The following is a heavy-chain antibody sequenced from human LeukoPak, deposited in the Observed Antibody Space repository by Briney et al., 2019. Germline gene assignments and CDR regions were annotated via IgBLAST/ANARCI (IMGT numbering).Heavy chain of an antibody. V-gene: IGHV3-7*01. Sequence: GGSLRLSCAASGFTFSSYWMSWVRQAPGKGLEWVANIKQDGSEKYYVDSVKGRFTISRDNAKNTLYLQMNSLRGDDTAVYYCTRATTGSRNAYDLWGQGTMVIVSS. J-gene: IGHJ3*01. CDR1: GFTFSSYW. CDR2: IKQDGSEK. D-gene: IGHD1-1*01. CDR3: TRATTGSRNAYDL.